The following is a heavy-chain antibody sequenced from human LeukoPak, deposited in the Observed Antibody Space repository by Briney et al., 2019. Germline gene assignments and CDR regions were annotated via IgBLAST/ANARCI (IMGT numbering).Heavy chain of an antibody. Sequence: PSETLSLTCAVYGGSFSGYYWSWIRQPPGKGLEWIGEINHSGSTNYNPSLKSRVTISVDTSKNQFSLKLSSVTAADTAVYYCARGLSSQYYDFWSGYHYYFDYWGQGTLVTVSS. CDR1: GGSFSGYY. D-gene: IGHD3-3*01. CDR3: ARGLSSQYYDFWSGYHYYFDY. V-gene: IGHV4-34*01. CDR2: INHSGST. J-gene: IGHJ4*02.